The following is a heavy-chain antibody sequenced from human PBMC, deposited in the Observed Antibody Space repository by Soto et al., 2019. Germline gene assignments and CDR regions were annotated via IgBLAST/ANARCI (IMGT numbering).Heavy chain of an antibody. CDR2: SSAYNGDT. V-gene: IGHV1-18*04. J-gene: IGHJ5*01. Sequence: QVQLVQSGAEVKKPGASVKVSCKASGYTFTIYGISWVRQAPGQGLEWMGWSSAYNGDTNYAQKYQGRVTMTTDTATSTGYMELRSLRVDDTAVYYCARVGQVTGWFDSWCQGTLVTVSS. D-gene: IGHD1-26*01. CDR3: ARVGQVTGWFDS. CDR1: GYTFTIYG.